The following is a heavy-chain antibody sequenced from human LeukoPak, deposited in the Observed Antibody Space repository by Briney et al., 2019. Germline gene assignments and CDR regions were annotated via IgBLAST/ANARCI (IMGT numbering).Heavy chain of an antibody. CDR2: IYYSGST. Sequence: SETLSLTCTVSGGSISSYYWSWIRQPPGKGLEWIGYIYYSGSTNYNPSLKSRVTISVDTSKNQFSLKLSSVTAADTAVYYCAKAQSGSYLTLDYWGQGTLVTVSS. V-gene: IGHV4-59*01. CDR1: GGSISSYY. CDR3: AKAQSGSYLTLDY. J-gene: IGHJ4*02. D-gene: IGHD1-26*01.